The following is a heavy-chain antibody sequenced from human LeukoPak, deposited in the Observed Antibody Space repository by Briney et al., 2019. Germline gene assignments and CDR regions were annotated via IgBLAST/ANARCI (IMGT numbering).Heavy chain of an antibody. Sequence: SETLSLTCTVSGGSISSYYWSWIRQPPGKGLEWIGSIYYSGSTYYNPSLKSRVTISVDTSKNQFSLKLSSVTAADTAVYYCASTQEAGYFDWSTVSFDYWGQGTLVTVSS. CDR2: IYYSGST. D-gene: IGHD3-9*01. V-gene: IGHV4-59*05. CDR3: ASTQEAGYFDWSTVSFDY. J-gene: IGHJ4*02. CDR1: GGSISSYY.